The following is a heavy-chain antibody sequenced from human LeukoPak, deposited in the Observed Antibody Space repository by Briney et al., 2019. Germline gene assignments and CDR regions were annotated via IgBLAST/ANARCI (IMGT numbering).Heavy chain of an antibody. CDR1: GFTVSDNY. CDR2: VYSGGLT. V-gene: IGHV3-66*01. Sequence: GGSLRLSCAASGFTVSDNYMSWVRQAPGNGLEWVSTVYSGGLTYYADPVKGRFTISRDNSKNTLYLQMSSLRAEDTAVYYCVRDRWPGLGDFWGQGTTVTVSS. D-gene: IGHD6-19*01. CDR3: VRDRWPGLGDF. J-gene: IGHJ6*02.